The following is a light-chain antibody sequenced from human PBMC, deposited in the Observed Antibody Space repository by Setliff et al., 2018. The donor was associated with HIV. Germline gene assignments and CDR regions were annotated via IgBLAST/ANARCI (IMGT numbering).Light chain of an antibody. CDR2: DVN. Sequence: SALTQPASVSGSPGQSITISCSGTISDIGSYNFVSWYQQHPGKAPKLIMSDVNKRPSGVSDRFSGSKSGNTASLTISGLQAEDEANYYCSSYTTSSTYVFGPGTKVTVL. V-gene: IGLV2-14*03. J-gene: IGLJ1*01. CDR1: ISDIGSYNF. CDR3: SSYTTSSTYV.